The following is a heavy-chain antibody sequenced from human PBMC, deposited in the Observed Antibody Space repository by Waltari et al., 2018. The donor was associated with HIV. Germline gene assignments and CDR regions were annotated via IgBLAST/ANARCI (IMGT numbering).Heavy chain of an antibody. CDR3: AKALWDGYNPYYFDY. CDR1: GFTFSSYA. Sequence: EVQLLESGGGLVQPGGSLRLSCAASGFTFSSYAMSWVRQAPGKGLEWVSAISGSGGSTYYADSVKGRFTISRDNSKNTLYLQRNSLRAEDTAVYYCAKALWDGYNPYYFDYWGQGTLVTVSS. CDR2: ISGSGGST. V-gene: IGHV3-23*01. J-gene: IGHJ4*02. D-gene: IGHD5-12*01.